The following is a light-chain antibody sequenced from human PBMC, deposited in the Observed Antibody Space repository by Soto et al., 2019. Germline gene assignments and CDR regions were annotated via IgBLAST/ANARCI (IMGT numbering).Light chain of an antibody. Sequence: DIVMTQSPDSLALSLVERATINFNSIQSVIYISNNKNYLAWYQQKPGQPPRLLIFGASIRDTGIPDRFSGSGSGTDFTLAISRLESEDFAVYYCQQYGSSPGTFGQGTKVDI. V-gene: IGKV4-1*01. J-gene: IGKJ1*01. CDR3: QQYGSSPGT. CDR2: GAS. CDR1: QSVIYISNNKNY.